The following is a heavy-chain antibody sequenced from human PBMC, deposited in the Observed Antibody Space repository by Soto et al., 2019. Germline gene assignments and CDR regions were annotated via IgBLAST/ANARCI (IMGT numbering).Heavy chain of an antibody. CDR1: GYTFTSYG. CDR2: ISAYNGNT. D-gene: IGHD3-22*01. V-gene: IGHV1-18*01. J-gene: IGHJ4*02. Sequence: ASVKVSCKASGYTFTSYGISWVRQAPGQGLEWMGWISAYNGNTNYAQKLQGRVTMTTDTSTSTAYMELRSLRSDDTAVYYCARDQTHYYDSSGYYGRYHYFDYWGQGTQVTVS. CDR3: ARDQTHYYDSSGYYGRYHYFDY.